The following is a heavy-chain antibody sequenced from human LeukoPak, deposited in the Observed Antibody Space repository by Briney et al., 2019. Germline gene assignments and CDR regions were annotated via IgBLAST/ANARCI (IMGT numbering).Heavy chain of an antibody. CDR3: ARAFSSCSSTSCHWFDP. V-gene: IGHV1-69*05. D-gene: IGHD2-2*01. Sequence: SVKVSCKASGGTFSSYAISLVRQAPGQGLEWMGWIIPIFGTANYAQKFQGRVTITTDESTSTAYMELSSLRSEDTAEYYCARAFSSCSSTSCHWFDPWGQGTLVTVSS. CDR2: IIPIFGTA. CDR1: GGTFSSYA. J-gene: IGHJ5*02.